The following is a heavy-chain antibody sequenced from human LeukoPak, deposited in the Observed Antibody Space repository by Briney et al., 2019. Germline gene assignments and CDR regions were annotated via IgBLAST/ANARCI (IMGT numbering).Heavy chain of an antibody. CDR3: ARVINEPAAIQGEFDY. J-gene: IGHJ4*02. D-gene: IGHD2-2*02. V-gene: IGHV3-21*01. CDR1: GFTFSSYA. CDR2: ISSSSSYI. Sequence: GGSLRLSCAASGFTFSSYAMTWVRQAPGKGLEWVSSISSSSSYIYYADSVKGRFTISRDNAKNSLYLQMNSLRAEDTAVYYCARVINEPAAIQGEFDYWGQGTLVTVSS.